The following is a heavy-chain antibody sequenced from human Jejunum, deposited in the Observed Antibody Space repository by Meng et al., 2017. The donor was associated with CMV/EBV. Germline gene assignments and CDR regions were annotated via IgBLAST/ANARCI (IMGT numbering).Heavy chain of an antibody. Sequence: FPVSDYWMSGVRQAPGKGLEWVANIKEDGSVKYYADSLKGRFTISRDNAKSSLYLQLNSLRAGDTAVYFCARSRNALVPYYDIPSLWGQGTTVTVSS. D-gene: IGHD3-9*01. V-gene: IGHV3-7*01. J-gene: IGHJ6*02. CDR3: ARSRNALVPYYDIPSL. CDR2: IKEDGSVK. CDR1: FPVSDYW.